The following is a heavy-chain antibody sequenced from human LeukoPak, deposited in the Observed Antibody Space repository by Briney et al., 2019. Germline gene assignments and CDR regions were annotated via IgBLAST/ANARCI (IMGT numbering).Heavy chain of an antibody. V-gene: IGHV4-30-4*01. CDR2: IYYSGST. D-gene: IGHD3-9*01. CDR3: ARAGNGILTGYFQNWYFDL. J-gene: IGHJ2*01. CDR1: GGSISSGDYY. Sequence: SQTLSLTCTVSGGSISSGDYYWSWIRQPPGKGLEWIGYIYYSGSTYYNPSLKSRVTISVDTSKNQFSLKLSSVTAADTAVYYCARAGNGILTGYFQNWYFDLWGRGTLVTVSS.